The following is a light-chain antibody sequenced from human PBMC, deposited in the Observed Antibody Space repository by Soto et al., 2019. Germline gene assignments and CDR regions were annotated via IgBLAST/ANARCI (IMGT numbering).Light chain of an antibody. CDR2: EVT. CDR3: SSYAGSYKYV. Sequence: QSVLTQPGSVSGSPGQSITISCTGTSSDVGGYNYVSWYQQHPGKAPKLMIYEVTKRPSGVPDRFSASKSDNTASLTVSGLQAEDEADYYCSSYAGSYKYVFGTGTKVTVL. CDR1: SSDVGGYNY. V-gene: IGLV2-8*01. J-gene: IGLJ1*01.